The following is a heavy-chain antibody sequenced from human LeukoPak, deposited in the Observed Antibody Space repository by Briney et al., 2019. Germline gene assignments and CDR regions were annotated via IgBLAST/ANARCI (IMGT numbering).Heavy chain of an antibody. J-gene: IGHJ4*02. CDR2: IGTSGSLI. D-gene: IGHD1-26*01. V-gene: IGHV3-48*04. CDR1: GFTFSNSA. Sequence: PGGSLRLSCAASGFTFSNSAMNWLRQGPEKGLEWVAYIGTSGSLIQYADSVKGRFTIYRDNANNSLFLQMNSLRGEDTAVYYCARDPTSGSHPHFDFWGQGILVTVSS. CDR3: ARDPTSGSHPHFDF.